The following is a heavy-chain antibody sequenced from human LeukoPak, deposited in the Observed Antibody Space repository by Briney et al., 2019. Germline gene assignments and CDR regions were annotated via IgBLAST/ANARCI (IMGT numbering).Heavy chain of an antibody. CDR3: ARVLYVWGSYRYLGDAFDI. V-gene: IGHV4-34*01. CDR2: INHSGST. Sequence: SETLSLTCAVYGGSFSGYYWSWIRQPPGKGLEWIGEINHSGSTNYNPSLKSRVTISVDTSKNQFSLKLSSVTAADTAVYYCARVLYVWGSYRYLGDAFDIWGQGTMVTVSS. D-gene: IGHD3-16*02. J-gene: IGHJ3*02. CDR1: GGSFSGYY.